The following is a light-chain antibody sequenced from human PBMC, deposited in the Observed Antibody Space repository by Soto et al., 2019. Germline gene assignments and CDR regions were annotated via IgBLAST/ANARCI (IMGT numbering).Light chain of an antibody. J-gene: IGLJ2*01. CDR3: CSYAGSSTLI. CDR2: EVS. V-gene: IGLV2-23*02. Sequence: QSALTQSASVSGSPGQSITISCTGTSSDVGSYNLVSWYQQHPGKAPKLMIYEVSKRPSGVSNRFSGSKSGNTASLTISGLQADDEADYYCCSYAGSSTLIFGGGTKLTVL. CDR1: SSDVGSYNL.